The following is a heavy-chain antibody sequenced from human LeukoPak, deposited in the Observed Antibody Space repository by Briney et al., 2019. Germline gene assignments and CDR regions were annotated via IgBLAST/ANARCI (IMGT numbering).Heavy chain of an antibody. CDR2: VNPNSGDT. V-gene: IGHV1-2*02. CDR1: GYTFTDYY. J-gene: IGHJ5*01. D-gene: IGHD1-26*01. Sequence: ASVTVSCKASGYTFTDYYLHWVRQAPGQGLEWMGCVNPNSGDTNYAQKFQGSVTMTRDTSISTVYMELSRLRSDDTAVYYCARASGSYWWFDFWGQGTLVTVSS. CDR3: ARASGSYWWFDF.